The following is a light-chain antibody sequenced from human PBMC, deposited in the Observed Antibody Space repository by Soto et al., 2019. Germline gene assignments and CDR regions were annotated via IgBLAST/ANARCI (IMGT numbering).Light chain of an antibody. CDR2: EVN. Sequence: QSVLTQPASVSGSPGQSITISCTGTSSDVGAYNFVSWYQQSPGKAPKVMIYEVNNRPSGVPNRFSGSKSGTTASLTISGLQAEDEAYYYCSSFTRSSTYVFGSGTKVTVL. CDR1: SSDVGAYNF. CDR3: SSFTRSSTYV. J-gene: IGLJ1*01. V-gene: IGLV2-14*01.